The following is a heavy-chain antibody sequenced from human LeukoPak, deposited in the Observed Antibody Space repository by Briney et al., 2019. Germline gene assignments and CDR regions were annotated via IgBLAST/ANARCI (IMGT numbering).Heavy chain of an antibody. CDR1: GGSISSGGYY. J-gene: IGHJ4*02. D-gene: IGHD6-6*01. V-gene: IGHV4-31*03. CDR3: ARGRVSYSSSSKYYFDY. CDR2: IYYSGST. Sequence: SQTLSLTCTVSGGSISSGGYYWSWIRQHPGKGLEWIGYIYYSGSTYYNPSLKSRVTISVDTSKNQFSLKLSSVTAEDTAVYYCARGRVSYSSSSKYYFDYWGQGTLVTVSS.